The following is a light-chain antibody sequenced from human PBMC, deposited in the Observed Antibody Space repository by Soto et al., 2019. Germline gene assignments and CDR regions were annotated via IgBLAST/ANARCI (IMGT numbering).Light chain of an antibody. V-gene: IGKV3-15*01. Sequence: EIVMTQSPATVSVCPGGRATLSCRATQSVGINVAWYQQKPGQAPRLLIYGASTRATGSPDRFSASGSATEFTLTISSLLSEDFAVYYCQQYNDWPRTFGQGTKVDIK. CDR3: QQYNDWPRT. CDR1: QSVGIN. J-gene: IGKJ1*01. CDR2: GAS.